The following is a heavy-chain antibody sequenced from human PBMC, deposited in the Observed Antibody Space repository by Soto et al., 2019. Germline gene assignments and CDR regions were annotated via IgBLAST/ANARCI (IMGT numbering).Heavy chain of an antibody. V-gene: IGHV1-2*04. Sequence: GASVKASCKASGYTFTGYYMHWVRQAPGQGLEWMGWINPNSGGTNYAQKFQGWVTMTRDTSISTAYMELSRLRSDDTAVYYCASDLYDSRGYYYVYFDYWGQGTLVTVSS. CDR1: GYTFTGYY. J-gene: IGHJ4*02. D-gene: IGHD3-22*01. CDR2: INPNSGGT. CDR3: ASDLYDSRGYYYVYFDY.